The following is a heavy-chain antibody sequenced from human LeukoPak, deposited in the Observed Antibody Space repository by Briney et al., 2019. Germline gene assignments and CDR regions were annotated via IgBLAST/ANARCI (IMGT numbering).Heavy chain of an antibody. CDR2: IYYSGST. D-gene: IGHD3-3*01. V-gene: IGHV4-31*03. CDR3: ARGPTYYDFWSGYPHFDY. J-gene: IGHJ4*02. Sequence: PSQTLSLTCTVSGGSTSSGGSYWSWIRQHPGKGLEWIGYIYYSGSTYYNPSLKSRVTISVDTSKNQFSLKLSSVTAADTAVYYCARGPTYYDFWSGYPHFDYWGQGTLVTVSS. CDR1: GGSTSSGGSY.